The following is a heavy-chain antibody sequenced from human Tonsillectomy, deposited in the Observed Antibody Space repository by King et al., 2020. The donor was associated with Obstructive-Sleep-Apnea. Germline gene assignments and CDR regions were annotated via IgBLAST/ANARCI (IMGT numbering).Heavy chain of an antibody. CDR1: GFSFSSYA. D-gene: IGHD5-18*01. CDR3: AKEGWIQLWTPFDY. V-gene: IGHV3-23*04. Sequence: VQLVESGGGLVQPGGSLRLSCAASGFSFSSYAMSWVRQAPGKGLEWVSGISSSGGSRYYADSVKGRFTISRDNSKNTLDLQMSSLRAEDTAVYYCAKEGWIQLWTPFDYWGQGTLVTVSS. J-gene: IGHJ4*02. CDR2: ISSSGGSR.